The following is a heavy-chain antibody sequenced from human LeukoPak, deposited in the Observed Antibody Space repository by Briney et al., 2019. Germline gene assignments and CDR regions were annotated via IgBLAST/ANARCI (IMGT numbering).Heavy chain of an antibody. D-gene: IGHD5-12*01. Sequence: PSETLSLTCTVSAGGSISTYYWSWIRQPPGKGLEWIGYIYYTGSTNHNPSLKSRVTISVDTSKNQFSLKLSSVTAADTAVYYCARVVYSGYDFRGAMDVWGKGTTVTVSS. V-gene: IGHV4-59*01. CDR2: IYYTGST. CDR1: AGGSISTYY. CDR3: ARVVYSGYDFRGAMDV. J-gene: IGHJ6*03.